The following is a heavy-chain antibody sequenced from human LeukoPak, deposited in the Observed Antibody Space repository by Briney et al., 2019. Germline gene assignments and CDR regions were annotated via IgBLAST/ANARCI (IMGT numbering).Heavy chain of an antibody. CDR2: INHSGST. CDR3: ARDSITMVRGPDY. D-gene: IGHD3-10*01. Sequence: SETLSLTCTVSGGSIGTYYWSWIRQPPGKGLEWIGEINHSGSTNYNPSLKSRVTISVDTSKNQFSLKLSSVTAADTAVYYCARDSITMVRGPDYWGQGTLVTVSS. J-gene: IGHJ4*02. V-gene: IGHV4-34*01. CDR1: GGSIGTYY.